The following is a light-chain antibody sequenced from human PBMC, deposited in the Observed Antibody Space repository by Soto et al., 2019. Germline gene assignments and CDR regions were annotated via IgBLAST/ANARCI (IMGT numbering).Light chain of an antibody. V-gene: IGKV3D-15*01. J-gene: IGKJ4*01. CDR1: QSVSSEK. Sequence: RCPTKLTQSPGAGSSPAGRAGQSVSSEKLAWYQQKPGQPPRLVMYGATTRATGIPARFSGSGSGTEFTLTISSLKYEDVAVYYCQQFNNWTLTFGGGTKVDNK. CDR2: GAT. CDR3: QQFNNWTLT.